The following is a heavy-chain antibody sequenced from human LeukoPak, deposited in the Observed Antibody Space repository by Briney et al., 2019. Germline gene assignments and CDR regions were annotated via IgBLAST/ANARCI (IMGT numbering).Heavy chain of an antibody. D-gene: IGHD1-26*01. CDR2: MNPNSGNT. V-gene: IGHV1-8*01. Sequence: GASVKVSCKTSGYTFPSYDINWGRQATGQGLEWMGWMNPNSGNTGYAQKFQGRVTITRNTSITTAYMELSSLRSEDTAVYYCARGPKWTGSYYYFDYWGQGTLVTVSS. J-gene: IGHJ4*02. CDR1: GYTFPSYD. CDR3: ARGPKWTGSYYYFDY.